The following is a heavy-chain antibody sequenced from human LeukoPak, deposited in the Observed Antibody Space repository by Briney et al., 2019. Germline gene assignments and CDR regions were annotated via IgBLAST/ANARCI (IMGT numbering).Heavy chain of an antibody. J-gene: IGHJ3*02. CDR2: ISSSGSTI. CDR1: GFTFSSYE. Sequence: GGSLRLSCAASGFTFSSYEMNWVRQAPGKGLEWVSYISSSGSTIYYADSVKGRFTISRDNAKNSLYLQMSNLRADDTAVYYCARGRTTATTPYVFDIWGQGTRVTVSS. V-gene: IGHV3-48*03. D-gene: IGHD4-17*01. CDR3: ARGRTTATTPYVFDI.